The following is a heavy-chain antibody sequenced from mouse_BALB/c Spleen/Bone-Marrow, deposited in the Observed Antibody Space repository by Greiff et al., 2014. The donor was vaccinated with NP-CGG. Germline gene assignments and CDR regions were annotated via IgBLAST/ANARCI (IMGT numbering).Heavy chain of an antibody. CDR2: IDPANGNT. D-gene: IGHD1-1*01. J-gene: IGHJ3*01. Sequence: VQLQQPGAELVKPGASVKLSCTASGSNIKDTYMHWVKQRPEQGLEWIGRIDPANGNTKYDPKFQGKATITADTSSNTAYLQLSSLTSEDTAVYYCAPDYYGSSQLAYWGQGTLVTVSA. CDR3: APDYYGSSQLAY. V-gene: IGHV14-3*02. CDR1: GSNIKDTY.